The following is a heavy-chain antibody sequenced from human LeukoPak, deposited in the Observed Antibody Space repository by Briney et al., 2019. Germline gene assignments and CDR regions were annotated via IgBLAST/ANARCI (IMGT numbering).Heavy chain of an antibody. J-gene: IGHJ4*02. CDR1: GFTFSSYG. CDR2: ISYDGSNK. D-gene: IGHD2-15*01. V-gene: IGHV3-30*18. Sequence: GGSLRLSCAASGFTFSSYGIHWVRQAPGKGLEWVAVISYDGSNKYYADSVKGRFTISRDNSKNTLYLQMNSLRAEDTAVYYCAKDVGGGDFATHYWGQGTLVTVSS. CDR3: AKDVGGGDFATHY.